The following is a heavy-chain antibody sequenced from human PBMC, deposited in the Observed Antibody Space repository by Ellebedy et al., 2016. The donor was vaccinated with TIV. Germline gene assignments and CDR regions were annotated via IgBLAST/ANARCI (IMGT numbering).Heavy chain of an antibody. CDR1: GYTFTSYG. D-gene: IGHD2-15*01. J-gene: IGHJ4*02. V-gene: IGHV1-18*01. CDR2: ISAYNGNT. Sequence: ASVKVSCXASGYTFTSYGISWVRQAPGQGLEWMGWISAYNGNTNYAQKLQGRVTMTTDTSTSTAYMELRSLRSDDTAVYYCARDKGNCSGGSCYYFDYWGQGTLVTVSS. CDR3: ARDKGNCSGGSCYYFDY.